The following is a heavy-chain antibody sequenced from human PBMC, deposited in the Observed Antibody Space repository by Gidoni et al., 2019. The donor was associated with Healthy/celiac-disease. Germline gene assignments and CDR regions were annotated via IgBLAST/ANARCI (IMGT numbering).Heavy chain of an antibody. CDR1: GFPFSGSA. Sequence: EVQLVESGGGLVQPGGSLQLSCAASGFPFSGSAMHWVRQASGKGLEWVGRIRSKANSYATAYAASVKGRFTISRDDSKNTAYLQMNSLKTEDTAVYYCTRLARTTVEGLRVYYYYGMDVWGQGTTVTVSS. D-gene: IGHD4-17*01. CDR3: TRLARTTVEGLRVYYYYGMDV. J-gene: IGHJ6*02. CDR2: IRSKANSYAT. V-gene: IGHV3-73*02.